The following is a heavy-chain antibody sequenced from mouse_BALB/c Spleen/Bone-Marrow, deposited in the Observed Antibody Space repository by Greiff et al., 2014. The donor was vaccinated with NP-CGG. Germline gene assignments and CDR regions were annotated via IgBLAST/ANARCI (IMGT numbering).Heavy chain of an antibody. CDR2: IDPANGNI. CDR1: XXNXXXTX. V-gene: IGHV14-3*02. CDR3: APYYYGRWFAN. J-gene: IGHJ3*01. Sequence: LVKPGASVKLSCTASXXNXXXTXXHXXXXXXXXXXXXIGRIDPANGNIKYDPKFQGKATITADTSSNTAYLQXXSLTSEDTAVYYCAPYYYGRWFANWGQGTLVTVSA. D-gene: IGHD1-1*01.